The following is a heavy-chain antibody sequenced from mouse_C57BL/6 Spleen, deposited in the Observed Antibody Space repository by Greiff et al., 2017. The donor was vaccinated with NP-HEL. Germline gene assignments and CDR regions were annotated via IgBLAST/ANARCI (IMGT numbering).Heavy chain of an antibody. CDR1: GYAFSSYW. D-gene: IGHD2-3*01. Sequence: ESGAELVKPGASVKISCKASGYAFSSYWMNWVKQRPGKGLEWIGQIYPGDGDTNYNGKFKGKATLTADKSSSTAYMQLSSLTSEDSAVYFCARAIYDGYSWFAYWGQGTLVTVSA. CDR2: IYPGDGDT. J-gene: IGHJ3*01. CDR3: ARAIYDGYSWFAY. V-gene: IGHV1-80*01.